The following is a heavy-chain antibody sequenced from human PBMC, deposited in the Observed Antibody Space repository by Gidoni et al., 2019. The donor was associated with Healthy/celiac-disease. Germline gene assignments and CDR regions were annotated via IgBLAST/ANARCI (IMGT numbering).Heavy chain of an antibody. CDR1: GYTFTGYY. CDR3: ARSTKRCGMDV. Sequence: QVQLVQSGAEVKKPVASVKVSCKASGYTFTGYYMHWVRQAPGQGLEWMGWINPNSGGTNYAQKCQGRVTMTRDTSSSTAYVELSRLRSDDTAVYYCARSTKRCGMDVWGQGTTVTVSS. D-gene: IGHD2-8*01. J-gene: IGHJ6*02. CDR2: INPNSGGT. V-gene: IGHV1-2*02.